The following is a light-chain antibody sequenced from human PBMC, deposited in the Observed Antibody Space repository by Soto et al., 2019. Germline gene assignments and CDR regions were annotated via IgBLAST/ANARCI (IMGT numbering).Light chain of an antibody. CDR3: QQYSTYPLT. J-gene: IGKJ4*01. V-gene: IGKV1-5*01. Sequence: DIQMTQCPSTLSASIGDRVTITCRASQSITTFLAWYQQKPGKAPQILIYDASKLEPGVPSRLSGGGSGTEFTLTISSLQPDDFATYYCQQYSTYPLTFGGGTKVDIK. CDR2: DAS. CDR1: QSITTF.